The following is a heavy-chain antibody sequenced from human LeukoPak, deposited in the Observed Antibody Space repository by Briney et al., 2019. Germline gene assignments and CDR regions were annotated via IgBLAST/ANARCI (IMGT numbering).Heavy chain of an antibody. V-gene: IGHV4-34*01. J-gene: IGHJ6*03. Sequence: SETLSLTCAVYGGSFSGYYWSWIRQPPGKGLEWIGEINHSGSTNYNPSLKSRVTISIDTSKNQFSLKLSSVTAADTAVYYCARGSYCSSTSCGRSRGYYYYMDVWGKGTTVTVSS. CDR1: GGSFSGYY. D-gene: IGHD2-2*01. CDR3: ARGSYCSSTSCGRSRGYYYYMDV. CDR2: INHSGST.